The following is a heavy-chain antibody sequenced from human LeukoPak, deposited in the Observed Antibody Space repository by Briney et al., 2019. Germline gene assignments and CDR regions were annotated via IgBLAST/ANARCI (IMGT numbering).Heavy chain of an antibody. D-gene: IGHD3-22*01. Sequence: ASVKVSCKASGYTFTSYDINWVRQATGQGLEWMGWMNPNSGNTGYAQKFQGRVTMTRNTSISTAYMELSSLRSEDTAVYYCAATPWGYYDSSGYYPHFDYWGQGTLVTVSS. CDR2: MNPNSGNT. V-gene: IGHV1-8*01. CDR1: GYTFTSYD. CDR3: AATPWGYYDSSGYYPHFDY. J-gene: IGHJ4*02.